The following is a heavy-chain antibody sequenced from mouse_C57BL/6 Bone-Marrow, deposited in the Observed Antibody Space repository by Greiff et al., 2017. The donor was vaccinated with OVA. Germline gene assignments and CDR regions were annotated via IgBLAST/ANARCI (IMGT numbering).Heavy chain of an antibody. J-gene: IGHJ1*03. Sequence: VQLQQSGAALVRPGASVKLSCTASGFNINDYYMHWVKQRPGQGLEWIGRIDPEDGDTEYAPKCQGKATMTADTSSNTAYLQLSSLTAEDTAGYDWTWDYDWYFDGWGTGTTVTVSS. V-gene: IGHV14-1*01. CDR3: TWDYDWYFDG. D-gene: IGHD2-4*01. CDR1: GFNINDYY. CDR2: IDPEDGDT.